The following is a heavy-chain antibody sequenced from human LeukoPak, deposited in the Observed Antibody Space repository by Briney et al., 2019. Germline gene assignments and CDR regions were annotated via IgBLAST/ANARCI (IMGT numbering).Heavy chain of an antibody. D-gene: IGHD1-7*01. CDR2: IRYDGSNK. CDR3: ANCLWLELRELSSLDY. Sequence: PGGSLRLSCAASGFTFSSYGMHWVRQAPGKGLEWVAFIRYDGSNKYYADSVKGRFTISRDNSKNTLYLQMNSLRAEDTAVYYCANCLWLELRELSSLDYWGQGTLVTVSS. CDR1: GFTFSSYG. J-gene: IGHJ4*02. V-gene: IGHV3-30*02.